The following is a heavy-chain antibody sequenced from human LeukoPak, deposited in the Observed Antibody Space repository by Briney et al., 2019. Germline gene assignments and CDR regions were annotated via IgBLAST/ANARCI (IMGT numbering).Heavy chain of an antibody. Sequence: GGSLRLSCAASGFTVSSNHMNWVRQAPGKGLEWVSVIYSGGSTYYADSVKGRFTISRDNSKNTLYLQMNSLRAEDTAVYYCARGTHCSSTSCYDQFDYWGQGTLVTVSS. V-gene: IGHV3-53*01. CDR3: ARGTHCSSTSCYDQFDY. D-gene: IGHD2-2*01. J-gene: IGHJ4*02. CDR2: IYSGGST. CDR1: GFTVSSNH.